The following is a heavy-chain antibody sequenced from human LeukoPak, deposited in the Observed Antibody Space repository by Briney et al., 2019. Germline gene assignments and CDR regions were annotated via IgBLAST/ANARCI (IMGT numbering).Heavy chain of an antibody. CDR3: ATGRPADTAMVS. CDR1: GYTFTSYD. D-gene: IGHD5-18*01. V-gene: IGHV1-8*02. CDR2: MNPNSGNT. Sequence: GASVKVSCKASGYTFTSYDINWVRQATGQGLEWMGWMNPNSGNTGYAQKFQGRVTMTEDTSTDTAYMELSSLRSEDTAVYYCATGRPADTAMVSWGQGTLVTVSS. J-gene: IGHJ4*02.